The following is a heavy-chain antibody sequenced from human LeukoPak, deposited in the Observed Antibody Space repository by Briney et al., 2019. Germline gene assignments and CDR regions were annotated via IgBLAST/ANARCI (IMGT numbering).Heavy chain of an antibody. CDR1: GYTFTSYG. V-gene: IGHV1-18*01. Sequence: ASVKVSCKASGYTFTSYGISWVRQAPGQGLEWMGWISAYNGNTNYAQKLQGRVTMTTDTSTSTAYMELRSLRSDDTAVYYCARNMRPTVVTPIDYWGQGTLVTVSS. D-gene: IGHD4-23*01. CDR3: ARNMRPTVVTPIDY. J-gene: IGHJ4*02. CDR2: ISAYNGNT.